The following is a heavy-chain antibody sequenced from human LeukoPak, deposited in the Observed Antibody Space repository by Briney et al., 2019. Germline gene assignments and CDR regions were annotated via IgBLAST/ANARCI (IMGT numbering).Heavy chain of an antibody. D-gene: IGHD6-13*01. CDR1: GFSFSTYA. CDR2: TSGNGAKT. J-gene: IGHJ6*02. Sequence: GGSLRLSCAASGFSFSTYALSWVRQAPGKGLEWVSATSGNGAKTYYADSVRGRFTISRDNSKNTLYLQMNSLRAEDTAVYYCARGGILAAAGNYYYGMDVWGQGTTVTVSS. V-gene: IGHV3-23*01. CDR3: ARGGILAAAGNYYYGMDV.